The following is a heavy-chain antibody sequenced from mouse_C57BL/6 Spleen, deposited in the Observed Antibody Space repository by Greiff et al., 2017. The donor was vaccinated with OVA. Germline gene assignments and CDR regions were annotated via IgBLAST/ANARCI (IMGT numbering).Heavy chain of an antibody. D-gene: IGHD1-1*01. J-gene: IGHJ3*01. CDR2: LWRGGST. V-gene: IGHV2-5*01. CDR1: GFSLTSSG. Sequence: VQRVESGPGLVQPSQSLSITCTVSGFSLTSSGVHWVRQSPGKGLEWLGVLWRGGSTDYTAAFMSRLSITKDNSKSQVFLKMNNLQADDTAIYYCAISYPTVVEGFAYWGQGTLVTVSA. CDR3: AISYPTVVEGFAY.